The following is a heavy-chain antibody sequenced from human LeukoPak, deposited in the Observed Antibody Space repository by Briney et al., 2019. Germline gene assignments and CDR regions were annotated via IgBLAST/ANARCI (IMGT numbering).Heavy chain of an antibody. Sequence: SETLSLTCTVSGGSISSYYWSWIRQPPGKGLEWIGSIYYSGSTYYNPSLKSRVTISVDTSKNQFSLKLSSVTAADTAVYYCARRGGSGWDTFDYWGQGTLVTVSS. D-gene: IGHD6-19*01. CDR3: ARRGGSGWDTFDY. V-gene: IGHV4-39*01. CDR1: GGSISSYY. J-gene: IGHJ4*02. CDR2: IYYSGST.